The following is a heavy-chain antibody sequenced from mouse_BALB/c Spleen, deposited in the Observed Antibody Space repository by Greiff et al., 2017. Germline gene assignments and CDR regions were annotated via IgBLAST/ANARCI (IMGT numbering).Heavy chain of an antibody. CDR3: AIYYRYDYAMDY. CDR2: IYPGNGDT. V-gene: IGHV1-12*01. Sequence: LQQPGAELVKPGASVKMSCKASGYTFTSYNMHWVKQTPGQGLEWIGAIYPGNGDTSYNQKFKGKATLTADKSSSTAYMQLSSLTSEDSAVYYCAIYYRYDYAMDYWGQGTSVTVSS. D-gene: IGHD2-14*01. CDR1: GYTFTSYN. J-gene: IGHJ4*01.